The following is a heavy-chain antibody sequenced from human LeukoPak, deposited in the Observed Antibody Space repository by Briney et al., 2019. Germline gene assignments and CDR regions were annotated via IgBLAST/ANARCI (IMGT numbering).Heavy chain of an antibody. V-gene: IGHV3-23*01. CDR1: GFTFSTYG. CDR3: AKASVWTMVRVVSYFDE. D-gene: IGHD3-10*01. J-gene: IGHJ4*02. Sequence: GGSLRLSCAASGFTFSTYGMTWVRQAPGKGLEWVSGISGSGDNTWYADSVKGRFTISRDNSKKTLDLQMHSLRAEDTAVYYCAKASVWTMVRVVSYFDEWGQGIQVTVSS. CDR2: ISGSGDNT.